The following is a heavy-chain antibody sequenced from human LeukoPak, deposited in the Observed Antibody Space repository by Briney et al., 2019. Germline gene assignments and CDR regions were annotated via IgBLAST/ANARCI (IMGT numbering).Heavy chain of an antibody. CDR2: INHSGST. CDR3: ARAGMQVAATSFDY. Sequence: PSETLSLTCAVSGGSISSSNWWSWVRQPPGKGLEWIGEINHSGSTNYNPSLKSRVTISVDTSKNQFSLKLSSVTAADTAVYYCARAGMQVAATSFDYWGQGTLVTVSS. D-gene: IGHD2-15*01. J-gene: IGHJ4*02. V-gene: IGHV4-4*02. CDR1: GGSISSSNW.